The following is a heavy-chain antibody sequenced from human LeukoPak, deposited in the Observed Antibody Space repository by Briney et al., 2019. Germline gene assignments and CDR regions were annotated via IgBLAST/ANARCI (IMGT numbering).Heavy chain of an antibody. CDR3: ARTYYDISGYFPNYFDY. J-gene: IGHJ4*02. Sequence: PSETLSLTCTASGGSISTYYWSWIRQPPGKGLEWIGYIYYSGSTNYNPSLKSRVTISVDTSTNQFSLELSSVTAADTAVYYCARTYYDISGYFPNYFDYWGPGTLVTVSS. V-gene: IGHV4-59*01. D-gene: IGHD3-22*01. CDR1: GGSISTYY. CDR2: IYYSGST.